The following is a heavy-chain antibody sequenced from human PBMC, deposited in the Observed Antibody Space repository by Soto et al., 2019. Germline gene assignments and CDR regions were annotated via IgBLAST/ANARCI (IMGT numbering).Heavy chain of an antibody. CDR1: GFTFSSYA. Sequence: GSLRLSCAASGFTFSSYAMSWVRQAPGKGLEWVSAISGSGGSTYYADSVKGRFTISRDNSKNTLYLQMNSLRAEDTAVYYCAKARVVVTAIPLGDYWGQGTMVTVYS. J-gene: IGHJ4*02. CDR3: AKARVVVTAIPLGDY. CDR2: ISGSGGST. D-gene: IGHD2-21*02. V-gene: IGHV3-23*01.